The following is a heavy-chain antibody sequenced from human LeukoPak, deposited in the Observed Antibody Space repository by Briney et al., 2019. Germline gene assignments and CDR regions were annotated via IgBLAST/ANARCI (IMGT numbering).Heavy chain of an antibody. Sequence: WASVKVSCKASGYTFTGHYMHWVRQAPGQGLEWMGWINPNSGGTNYAQKFQGRVTMTRDTSISTAYMELSRLRSDDTAVYYCARALAAYSSSWYLGYWGQGTLVTVSS. D-gene: IGHD6-13*01. CDR3: ARALAAYSSSWYLGY. V-gene: IGHV1-2*02. CDR2: INPNSGGT. CDR1: GYTFTGHY. J-gene: IGHJ4*02.